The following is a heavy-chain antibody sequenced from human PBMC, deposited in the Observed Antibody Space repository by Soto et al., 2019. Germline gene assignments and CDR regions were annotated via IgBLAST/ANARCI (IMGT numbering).Heavy chain of an antibody. J-gene: IGHJ4*02. CDR2: TYYRSKWYN. CDR1: GDSVSSNSAA. Sequence: LLRQSQTLSLTCAISGDSVSSNSAAWNWIRQSPSRGLEWLGRTYYRSKWYNDYAVSVKSRITINPDTSKNQFSLQLNSVTPEDTAVYYCARGLLAETGDTNYFDYWGQGTLVTVSS. CDR3: ARGLLAETGDTNYFDY. D-gene: IGHD7-27*01. V-gene: IGHV6-1*01.